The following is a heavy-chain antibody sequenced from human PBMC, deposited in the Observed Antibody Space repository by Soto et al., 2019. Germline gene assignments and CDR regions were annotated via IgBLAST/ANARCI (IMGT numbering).Heavy chain of an antibody. CDR3: ARVAIASGGVIAVTYALDV. CDR1: GFTLSTYS. J-gene: IGHJ6*02. CDR2: ITSSGSTI. D-gene: IGHD3-16*02. Sequence: EVKMVESGGGLVQPGGSLSLSCEVSGFTLSTYSMNWVRQAPGKGLEWVSFITSSGSTIYYADSVKGRFTVSRDNAKNSLFLQMNSLRDEDTAVYCCARVAIASGGVIAVTYALDVWGQGTTVTVSS. V-gene: IGHV3-48*02.